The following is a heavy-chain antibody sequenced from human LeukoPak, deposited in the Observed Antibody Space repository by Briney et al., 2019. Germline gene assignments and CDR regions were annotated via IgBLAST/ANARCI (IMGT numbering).Heavy chain of an antibody. D-gene: IGHD1-26*01. CDR1: GGSITTYY. CDR3: VRDILMVGATHYFDY. V-gene: IGHV4-59*01. CDR2: IHHSVSP. Sequence: SETLSLTCTVSGGSITTYYWSWLRQSPGRGLEWIGYIHHSVSPTYNPSLKSRVTISVDTSKNQFSLKVSSVTAADTAVYYCVRDILMVGATHYFDYWGQGTLVTVSS. J-gene: IGHJ4*02.